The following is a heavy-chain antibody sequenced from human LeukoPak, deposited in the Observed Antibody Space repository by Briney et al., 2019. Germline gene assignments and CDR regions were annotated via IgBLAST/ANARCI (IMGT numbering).Heavy chain of an antibody. D-gene: IGHD2-2*01. CDR2: ISSNGGST. J-gene: IGHJ5*02. Sequence: PGGSLRLSCAASGFTFSSYAMHWVRQAPGKGLEYVSAISSNGGSTYYANSVKGRFTISRDNSKNTLYLQMGSLRAEDMAVYYCARGCSSTSCSPWGQGTLVTVSS. CDR1: GFTFSSYA. CDR3: ARGCSSTSCSP. V-gene: IGHV3-64*01.